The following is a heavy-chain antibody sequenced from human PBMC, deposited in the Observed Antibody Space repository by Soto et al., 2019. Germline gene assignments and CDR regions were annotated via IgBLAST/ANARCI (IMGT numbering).Heavy chain of an antibody. D-gene: IGHD3-22*01. CDR1: GDSISSSGYS. J-gene: IGHJ5*02. CDR2: IYNSGNT. V-gene: IGHV4-30-2*01. Sequence: SETLSLTCAVSGDSISSSGYSWSWIRQPPGKGLEWMGYIYNSGNTHYNRSLKSRVTMSVDRSKNQFSLKLTSVTAADTAVYYCARGYYDSSGWPYWFDPWGQGTLVTVSS. CDR3: ARGYYDSSGWPYWFDP.